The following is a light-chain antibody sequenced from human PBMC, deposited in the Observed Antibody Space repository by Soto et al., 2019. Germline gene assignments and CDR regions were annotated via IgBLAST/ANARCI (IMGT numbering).Light chain of an antibody. CDR1: SSNIGSNS. CDR2: SDN. J-gene: IGLJ2*01. Sequence: QSVLTQPPSASGTPGQRVTISCSGSSSNIGSNSVNWYQQVPGAAPKLLLYSDNERPSGVPDRFSGSRSGTSASLGITGLQTWDEADYYCGTWDASLSAGVFGGGTKLTVL. V-gene: IGLV1-44*01. CDR3: GTWDASLSAGV.